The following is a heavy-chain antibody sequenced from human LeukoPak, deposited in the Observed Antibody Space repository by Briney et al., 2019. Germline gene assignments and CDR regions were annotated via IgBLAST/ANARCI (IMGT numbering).Heavy chain of an antibody. CDR2: IYTSGST. D-gene: IGHD2-15*01. CDR1: GGSISSYY. J-gene: IGHJ6*03. V-gene: IGHV4-4*07. CDR3: ARVVSPCSGGSCYPGDYYYYMDV. Sequence: PSETLSLTCTVSGGSISSYYWSWIRQPAGKGLEWIGRIYTSGSTNYNPSLKSRVTMSVDTSKNQFSLKLSSVTAADTAVNYCARVVSPCSGGSCYPGDYYYYMDVWGKGTTVTVSS.